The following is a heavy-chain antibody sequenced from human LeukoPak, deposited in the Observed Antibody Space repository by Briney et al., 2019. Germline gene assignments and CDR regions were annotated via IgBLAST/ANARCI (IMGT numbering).Heavy chain of an antibody. V-gene: IGHV5-51*01. D-gene: IGHD3-3*01. CDR3: ARHGQYYDFWSGYYWFDP. CDR2: IYPGDSDT. J-gene: IGHJ5*02. Sequence: GASLKISCQGSGSIFTSYWIGWVRQLPGKGLEWMGIIYPGDSDTRYSPSFQGQVTISADKSISTAYLQWSSLKASDTAMYYCARHGQYYDFWSGYYWFDPWGQGTLVTVSS. CDR1: GSIFTSYW.